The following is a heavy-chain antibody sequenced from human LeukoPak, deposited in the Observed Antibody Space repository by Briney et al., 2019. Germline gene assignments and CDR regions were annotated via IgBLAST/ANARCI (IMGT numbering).Heavy chain of an antibody. J-gene: IGHJ4*02. Sequence: PETLSLTCTVSGGSISSYYWSWIRQPPGKGLEWIGYIYYSGSTNYNPSLKSRVTISVDTSKNQFSLKLSSVTAADTAVYYCARLMVRGAAYFDYWGQGTLVTVSS. V-gene: IGHV4-59*01. CDR1: GGSISSYY. CDR2: IYYSGST. CDR3: ARLMVRGAAYFDY. D-gene: IGHD3-10*01.